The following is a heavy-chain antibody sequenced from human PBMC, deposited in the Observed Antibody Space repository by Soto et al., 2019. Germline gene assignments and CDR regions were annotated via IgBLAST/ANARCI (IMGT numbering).Heavy chain of an antibody. Sequence: PGGSLRLSCAASGFTFSSYAMHWVRQAPGKGLEWVSYISSNSSTKYYADSVKGRFTISRDNAKNSLYLQMNSLRAEDTAVYYCARVRTTVTTRDYMDVWGKGTTVTVSS. CDR2: ISSNSSTK. D-gene: IGHD4-17*01. CDR3: ARVRTTVTTRDYMDV. J-gene: IGHJ6*03. CDR1: GFTFSSYA. V-gene: IGHV3-48*01.